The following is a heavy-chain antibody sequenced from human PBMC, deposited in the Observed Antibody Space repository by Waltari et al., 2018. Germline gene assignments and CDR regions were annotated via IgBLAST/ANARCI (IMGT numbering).Heavy chain of an antibody. J-gene: IGHJ6*03. V-gene: IGHV1-8*01. D-gene: IGHD4-17*01. CDR1: GYTFTSYD. CDR3: VRNTRTTVFYYYYMDV. Sequence: QVQLVQSGAEVKKPGASVKVSCRASGYTFTSYDINWVRQAPGQGLEWMGWINPHSGNTAYPQKFQGRVTITRNTSISTAYMELSSLTSEDTAVYFCVRNTRTTVFYYYYMDVWGKGTTVTVSS. CDR2: INPHSGNT.